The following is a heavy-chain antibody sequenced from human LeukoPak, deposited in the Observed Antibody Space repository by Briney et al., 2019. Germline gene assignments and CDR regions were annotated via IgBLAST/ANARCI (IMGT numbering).Heavy chain of an antibody. D-gene: IGHD2-2*01. Sequence: GGSLRLSCVASGFTFSSYWMSWVRQAPGKGLEWVANIKQDGSEKYYVDSVKGRFTISRDNAKNSLYLQMNSLRAEDTAVYYCARDSEYQIDYWGQGTLVTVSS. CDR2: IKQDGSEK. V-gene: IGHV3-7*03. J-gene: IGHJ4*02. CDR3: ARDSEYQIDY. CDR1: GFTFSSYW.